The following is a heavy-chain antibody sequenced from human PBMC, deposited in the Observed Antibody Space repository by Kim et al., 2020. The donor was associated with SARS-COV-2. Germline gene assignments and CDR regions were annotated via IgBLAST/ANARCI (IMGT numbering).Heavy chain of an antibody. D-gene: IGHD6-13*01. CDR2: IYYSGST. J-gene: IGHJ6*01. V-gene: IGHV4-59*01. CDR3: AGTQQQLANYYYYYYGMDV. Sequence: SQTLSLTCTVSGGSISSYYWSWIRQPPGKGLEWIGYIYYSGSTNYNPSLKSRVTISVDTSKNQFSLKLSSVTAADTAVYYCAGTQQQLANYYYYYYGMDV. CDR1: GGSISSYY.